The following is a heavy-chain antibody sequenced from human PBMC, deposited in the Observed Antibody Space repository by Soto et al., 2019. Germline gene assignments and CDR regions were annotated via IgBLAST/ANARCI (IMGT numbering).Heavy chain of an antibody. Sequence: QVQLQESGPGLVKPSQTLSLTCTVSGASISSGGYYWGWIRQHPGKGLEWIGYIYYSGSTYYNPSLXSXXAIPVDASKDQFSLKLSSVTAADAAVYYCAREPGPWGQGPLVTVSS. CDR2: IYYSGST. CDR3: AREPGP. J-gene: IGHJ5*02. CDR1: GASISSGGYY. V-gene: IGHV4-31*03.